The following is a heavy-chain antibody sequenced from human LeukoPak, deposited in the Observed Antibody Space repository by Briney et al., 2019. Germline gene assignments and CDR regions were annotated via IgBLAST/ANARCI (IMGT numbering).Heavy chain of an antibody. CDR2: IWYDGSNK. V-gene: IGHV3-33*08. J-gene: IGHJ4*02. Sequence: LAGGSLRLSCAASGFTFSSYGMHWVRQAPGKGLEWVAGIWYDGSNKYYADCVKGRFAISRDNSKNTLYLQMNRVRAEDKAVYYCARDRYYDSSGYYVDYWGQGTLVTVSS. CDR3: ARDRYYDSSGYYVDY. D-gene: IGHD3-22*01. CDR1: GFTFSSYG.